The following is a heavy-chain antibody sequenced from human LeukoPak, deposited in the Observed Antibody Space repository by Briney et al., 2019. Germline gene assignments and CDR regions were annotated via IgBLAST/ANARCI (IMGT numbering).Heavy chain of an antibody. CDR3: ARFRSAADHPDS. D-gene: IGHD1-14*01. J-gene: IGHJ4*02. CDR1: GASITNYY. CDR2: ISHTGIT. V-gene: IGHV4-59*01. Sequence: PSETLSLTCTVSGASITNYYWSWIRQPPGKGLEWIGYISHTGITNYNPSLESRVFISADTSRNQFSLKLTSMTAADTAVYYCARFRSAADHPDSWGQGTLVTVSS.